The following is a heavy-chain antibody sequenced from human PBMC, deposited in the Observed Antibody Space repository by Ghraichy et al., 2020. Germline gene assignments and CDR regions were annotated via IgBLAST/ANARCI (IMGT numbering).Heavy chain of an antibody. D-gene: IGHD6-19*01. CDR2: ISSSSTYI. CDR3: ATGQGIAVAGTTN. Sequence: GGSLRLSCAASGFTFSTYSMNWVRQAPGMGLEWVSSISSSSTYIYYADSVKGRFTISRDNTKNSLYLQMNSLRAEDTAVYYCATGQGIAVAGTTNWGQGTLVTVSS. J-gene: IGHJ4*02. CDR1: GFTFSTYS. V-gene: IGHV3-21*01.